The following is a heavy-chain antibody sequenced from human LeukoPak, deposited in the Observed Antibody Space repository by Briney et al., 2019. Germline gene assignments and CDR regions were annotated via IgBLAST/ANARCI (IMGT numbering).Heavy chain of an antibody. J-gene: IGHJ3*02. CDR1: GGSISSYY. V-gene: IGHV4-59*01. D-gene: IGHD6-19*01. CDR2: IYYSGST. CDR3: ARNQAVTGNHGAMDI. Sequence: SETLSLTCTVSGGSISSYYWSWIRQPPGKGLEWIGYIYYSGSTNYTPSLKSRVTISVDTSKNQFSLKLSSVTAADTAVYYCARNQAVTGNHGAMDIWGQGTMVTVSS.